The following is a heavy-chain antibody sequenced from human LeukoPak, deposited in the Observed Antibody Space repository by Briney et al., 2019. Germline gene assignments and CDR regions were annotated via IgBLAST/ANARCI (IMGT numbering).Heavy chain of an antibody. D-gene: IGHD3-3*01. CDR1: GFIFSDYS. J-gene: IGHJ4*02. V-gene: IGHV3-21*01. CDR3: AKDGSIGIFGVVIELDY. Sequence: GGSLRLSCAASGFIFSDYSMNWVRQAPGKGLEWVSSISSDSGYIYYADSVRGRFTVSRDNAKNSLFLQMNSLRAEDTAVYYCAKDGSIGIFGVVIELDYWGQGTLVTVSS. CDR2: ISSDSGYI.